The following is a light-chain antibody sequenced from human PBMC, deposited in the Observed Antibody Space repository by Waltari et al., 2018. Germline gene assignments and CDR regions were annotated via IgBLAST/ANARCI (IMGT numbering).Light chain of an antibody. CDR1: QSIDNW. V-gene: IGKV1-5*03. J-gene: IGKJ1*01. CDR3: QQYDNSWT. Sequence: DIQMTQSPSTLSASVGDRVSMTCRTSQSIDNWLAWYQQKPGKAPKLLIAKTSLLESGVPSRFSGSGSGTEFNLTITTLQPDDFVTYYCQQYDNSWTFGQGTKVEIK. CDR2: KTS.